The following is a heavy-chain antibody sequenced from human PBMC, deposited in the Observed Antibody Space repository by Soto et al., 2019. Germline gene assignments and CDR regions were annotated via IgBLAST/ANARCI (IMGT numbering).Heavy chain of an antibody. V-gene: IGHV1-8*01. Sequence: QVQLVQSGAEVKKPGASVKVSCKASGYTFTSYDINWVRQATGQGLEWMGWMNPNSGNTGYAQKFQGRVTMTRNTSISTAYMELSSLRSEDTAVYYCARDRYYDFWSAVYTLGYYYYMDVWGKGTTVTVSS. CDR1: GYTFTSYD. D-gene: IGHD3-3*01. CDR3: ARDRYYDFWSAVYTLGYYYYMDV. J-gene: IGHJ6*03. CDR2: MNPNSGNT.